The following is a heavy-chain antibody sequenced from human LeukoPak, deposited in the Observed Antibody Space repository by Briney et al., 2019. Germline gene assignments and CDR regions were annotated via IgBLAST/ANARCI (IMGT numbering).Heavy chain of an antibody. CDR2: ISGSGGST. Sequence: GGSLRLSCAAPGFTFSNYSMSGGRQAPGKGVEWGSSISGSGGSTHYADSARGRFTISRDNSKNTLYLQMNSLRAEDTAVYYCAREDVDIVATAFDYWGQGTLVTVSS. J-gene: IGHJ4*02. CDR3: AREDVDIVATAFDY. CDR1: GFTFSNYS. V-gene: IGHV3-23*01. D-gene: IGHD5-12*01.